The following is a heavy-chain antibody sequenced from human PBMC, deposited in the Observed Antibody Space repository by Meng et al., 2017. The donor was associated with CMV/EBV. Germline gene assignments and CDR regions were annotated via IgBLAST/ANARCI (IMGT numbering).Heavy chain of an antibody. CDR1: GFTFSGSA. Sequence: GGSLRLSCAASGFTFSGSAMHWVRQASGKGLEWVGRIRSKANSYATAYAASVKGRFTISRDDSKNTAYLQMNSLKTEDTAVYYCTVRIAVAGTIDYWGQGTPVTVSS. J-gene: IGHJ4*02. V-gene: IGHV3-73*01. D-gene: IGHD6-19*01. CDR3: TVRIAVAGTIDY. CDR2: IRSKANSYAT.